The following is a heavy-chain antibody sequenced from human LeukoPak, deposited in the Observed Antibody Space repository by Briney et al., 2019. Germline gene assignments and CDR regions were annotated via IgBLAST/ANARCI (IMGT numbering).Heavy chain of an antibody. CDR3: ARPSCSSTSCPLGY. CDR1: GGTFSSYA. D-gene: IGHD2-2*01. V-gene: IGHV1-69*01. CDR2: SIPIFGTA. Sequence: SVKVSCKASGGTFSSYAISWMRQAPAQGLEWMGGSIPIFGTANYAQKFQGRVTITADESTSTAYMELSSLRSEDTAVYYCARPSCSSTSCPLGYWGQGTLVTVSS. J-gene: IGHJ4*02.